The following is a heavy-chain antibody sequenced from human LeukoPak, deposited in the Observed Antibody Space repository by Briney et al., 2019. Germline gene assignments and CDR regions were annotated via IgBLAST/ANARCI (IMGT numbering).Heavy chain of an antibody. J-gene: IGHJ4*02. Sequence: SQTLSLTCAISGGSVASSSADWNWIRQSPSRGLEWPGRTYYRSKWYNDYAASVQGRISIDPDTSKNQFSLQLHSVTPADTAVYYCAREGVIAGADFDSWGQGTLVTVSS. CDR1: GGSVASSSAD. D-gene: IGHD6-13*01. V-gene: IGHV6-1*01. CDR2: TYYRSKWYN. CDR3: AREGVIAGADFDS.